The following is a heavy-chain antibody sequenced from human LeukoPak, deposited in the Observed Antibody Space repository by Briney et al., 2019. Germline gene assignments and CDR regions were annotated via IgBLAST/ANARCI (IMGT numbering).Heavy chain of an antibody. Sequence: SETLPLTCGVYGESSSGDYWSWIRQPPGKGLEWIGEINQSGSTNYIPSLKSRVTISVDTSKNQFSLKLISVTAADTAVYYCARGRWLQYETWGQGTLVTVSS. J-gene: IGHJ5*02. D-gene: IGHD5-24*01. V-gene: IGHV4-34*01. CDR2: INQSGST. CDR3: ARGRWLQYET. CDR1: GESSSGDY.